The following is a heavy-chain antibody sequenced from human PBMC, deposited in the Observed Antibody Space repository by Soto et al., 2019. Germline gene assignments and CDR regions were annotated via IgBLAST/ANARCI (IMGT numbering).Heavy chain of an antibody. CDR1: GFTFSSYS. D-gene: IGHD6-13*01. Sequence: EVQLVESGGGLVKPGGSLRLSCAGSGFTFSSYSMYWVRQAPGKGLEWVSSISSSSSNIYYADSVKGRFTISRDNAKNSLYLQMNSLRADDTAEYYCARGVKGIDYCGQGSLVTVSS. J-gene: IGHJ4*02. CDR3: ARGVKGIDY. CDR2: ISSSSSNI. V-gene: IGHV3-21*01.